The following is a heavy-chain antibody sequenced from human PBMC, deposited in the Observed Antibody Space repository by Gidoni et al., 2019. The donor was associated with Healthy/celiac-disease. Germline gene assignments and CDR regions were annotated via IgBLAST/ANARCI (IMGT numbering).Heavy chain of an antibody. J-gene: IGHJ3*02. D-gene: IGHD1-26*01. Sequence: QMQLVQSGPEAKKPVTSVDVTFNASRFTFTSSAVQWVPQARGQRLEWIEWIVVGSGNTNYAQKFQERVTITRDMSTSTAYMELSSLRSEDTAVYYCAAEVVGATRAFDIWGQGTMVTVSS. V-gene: IGHV1-58*01. CDR1: RFTFTSSA. CDR2: IVVGSGNT. CDR3: AAEVVGATRAFDI.